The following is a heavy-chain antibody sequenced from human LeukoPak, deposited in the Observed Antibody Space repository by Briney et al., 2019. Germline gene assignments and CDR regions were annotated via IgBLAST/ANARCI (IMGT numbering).Heavy chain of an antibody. CDR3: ANTYDFWSGYLGFLNY. Sequence: GGSLRLSCAASGFTFSSYGMHWVRQAPGKGLEWVSAISGSGGSTYYADSVKGRFTISRDNSKNTLYLQMNSLRAEDTAVYYCANTYDFWSGYLGFLNYWGQGTLVTVSS. V-gene: IGHV3-23*01. CDR2: ISGSGGST. D-gene: IGHD3-3*01. CDR1: GFTFSSYG. J-gene: IGHJ4*02.